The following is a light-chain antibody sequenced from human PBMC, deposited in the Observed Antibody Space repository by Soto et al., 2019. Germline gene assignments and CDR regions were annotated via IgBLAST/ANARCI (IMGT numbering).Light chain of an antibody. CDR2: EVS. CDR3: SSYTSSSTLYV. CDR1: SSDVGGYNY. Sequence: QSALTPPASVSGSPGQSITIYCTGTSSDVGGYNYVSWYQQHPGKAPKLMIYEVSNRPSGVSNRFSGSKSGNTDSLTISGLQAEDEADYYCSSYTSSSTLYVFGTGTKVTVL. V-gene: IGLV2-14*01. J-gene: IGLJ1*01.